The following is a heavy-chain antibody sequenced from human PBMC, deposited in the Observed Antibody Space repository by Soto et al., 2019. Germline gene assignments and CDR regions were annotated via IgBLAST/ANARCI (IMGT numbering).Heavy chain of an antibody. J-gene: IGHJ6*02. D-gene: IGHD6-13*01. V-gene: IGHV1-69*12. CDR1: GGTFSSYA. CDR3: ARAHIAAAGPYYYYGMDV. Sequence: QVQLVQSGAEVKKPGSSVKVSCKASGGTFSSYAISWVRQAPGQGLEWMGGIIPIFGTANYAQKFQGRVTITADESTCTAYMELSSLRSEDTAVYYCARAHIAAAGPYYYYGMDVWGQGTTVTVSS. CDR2: IIPIFGTA.